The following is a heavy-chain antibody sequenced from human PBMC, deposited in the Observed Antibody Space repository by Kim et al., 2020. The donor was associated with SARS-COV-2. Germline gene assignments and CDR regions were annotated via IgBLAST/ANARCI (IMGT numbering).Heavy chain of an antibody. CDR1: GGSISSSSYY. J-gene: IGHJ5*02. V-gene: IGHV4-39*01. CDR2: IYYSGST. Sequence: SETLSLTCTVSGGSISSSSYYWGWIRQPPGKGLEWIGSIYYSGSTYYNPSLKSRVTISVDTSKNQFSLKLSSVTAADTAVYYCARRKNKLWFGEFGFDPWGQGTLVTVSS. CDR3: ARRKNKLWFGEFGFDP. D-gene: IGHD3-10*01.